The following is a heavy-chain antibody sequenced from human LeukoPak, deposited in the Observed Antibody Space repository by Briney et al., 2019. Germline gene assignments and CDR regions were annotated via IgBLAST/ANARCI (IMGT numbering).Heavy chain of an antibody. J-gene: IGHJ4*02. Sequence: PSETLSLTCTVSGGSIDSGRYYWTWIRQPAGKGLEWIGRIYASGSADYNPSLKSRVTISIDTSKNQFSLKLSSVTAADTAVYYCARYSSGWSSFDYWGQGTLVTVSS. D-gene: IGHD6-19*01. CDR2: IYASGSA. CDR1: GGSIDSGRYY. CDR3: ARYSSGWSSFDY. V-gene: IGHV4-61*02.